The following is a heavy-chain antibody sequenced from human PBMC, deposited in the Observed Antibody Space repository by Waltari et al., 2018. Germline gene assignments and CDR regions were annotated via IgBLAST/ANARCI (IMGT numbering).Heavy chain of an antibody. D-gene: IGHD6-13*01. Sequence: QVQLQASGPGLVKPSETLSLTCAVSAYSISSGYYWGWIRQPHGKGLAWIGSIYHSGSTYYNPSLKSGVTMSVDTPKNQFSLKLGSVTAADAAVYYCARRAAIAATGPTYYMDVWGKGTTVTVSS. J-gene: IGHJ6*03. CDR3: ARRAAIAATGPTYYMDV. CDR1: AYSISSGYY. CDR2: IYHSGST. V-gene: IGHV4-38-2*01.